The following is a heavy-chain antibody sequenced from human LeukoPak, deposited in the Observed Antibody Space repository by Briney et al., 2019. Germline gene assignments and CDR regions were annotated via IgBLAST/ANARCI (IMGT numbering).Heavy chain of an antibody. J-gene: IGHJ4*02. CDR3: AREYSYGYFFNY. D-gene: IGHD5-18*01. V-gene: IGHV4-59*12. CDR2: IYNSGST. CDR1: GGSISNYY. Sequence: SETLSLTCTVSGGSISNYYWTWIRQPPGKGLEWIGYIYNSGSTNYRPSLKSRVTISVDTSKNQVSLKLSSVTAADTAVYYCAREYSYGYFFNYWGQGTLVTVSS.